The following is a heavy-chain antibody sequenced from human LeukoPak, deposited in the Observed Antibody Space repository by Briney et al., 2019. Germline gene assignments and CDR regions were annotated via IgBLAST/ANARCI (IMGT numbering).Heavy chain of an antibody. J-gene: IGHJ4*02. V-gene: IGHV4-39*07. CDR1: GGSISSSSYY. D-gene: IGHD6-19*01. Sequence: SETLSLTCTVSGGSISSSSYYWGWIRQPPGKGLEWIGSIYYSGSTYYNPSLKSRVTISVDTSKNQFSLKLSSVTAADTAVYYCAIIAVAGRDYWGQGTLVTVSS. CDR3: AIIAVAGRDY. CDR2: IYYSGST.